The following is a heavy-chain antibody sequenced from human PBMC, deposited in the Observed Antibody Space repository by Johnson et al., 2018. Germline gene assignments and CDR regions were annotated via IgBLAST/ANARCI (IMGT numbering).Heavy chain of an antibody. V-gene: IGHV4-59*01. CDR2: IYYRGST. D-gene: IGHD3-16*01. Sequence: QVQLQESGPGLVKPSETLSLTCTVSGGSISSYYWSWIRQPPGKGLEWIGYIYYRGSTNYNPSLKSRVTISVDTSKNQFSLKLSSVTAGDTAVYYCARDSPGYGCRYYYYYRDVWGKGTTVTVSS. CDR3: ARDSPGYGCRYYYYYRDV. J-gene: IGHJ6*03. CDR1: GGSISSYY.